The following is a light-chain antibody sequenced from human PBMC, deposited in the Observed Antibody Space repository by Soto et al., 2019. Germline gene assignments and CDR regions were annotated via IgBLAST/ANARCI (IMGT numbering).Light chain of an antibody. CDR1: QTISTW. V-gene: IGKV1-5*01. CDR3: QQYTNTNNPWM. CDR2: DAS. Sequence: DIQMTQSPSTLSASVGDRVTITCRASQTISTWMAWYQQKPRKAPKLLVYDASTLQSGVASRFSGSGSGTEFTLIISGLQPDDSATYYCQQYTNTNNPWMFGQGTKVDI. J-gene: IGKJ1*01.